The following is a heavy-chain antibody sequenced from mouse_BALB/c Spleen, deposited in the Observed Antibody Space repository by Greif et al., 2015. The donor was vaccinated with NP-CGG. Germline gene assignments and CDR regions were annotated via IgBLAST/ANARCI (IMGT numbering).Heavy chain of an antibody. CDR2: IRNKANGYTT. D-gene: IGHD3-1*01. V-gene: IGHV7-3*02. CDR3: ARDGQLGLRGLDY. CDR1: GFTFTDYY. Sequence: EVNVVESGGGLVQPRGSLRLSCATSGFTFTDYYMSWVRQPPGKALEWLGFIRNKANGYTTEYSASVKGRFTISRDNSQSILYLQMNTLRAEDSATYYCARDGQLGLRGLDYWGQGTSVTVSS. J-gene: IGHJ4*01.